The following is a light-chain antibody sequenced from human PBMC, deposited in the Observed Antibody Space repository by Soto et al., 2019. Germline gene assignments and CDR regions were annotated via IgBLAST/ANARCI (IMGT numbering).Light chain of an antibody. CDR2: DAS. V-gene: IGKV1-5*01. J-gene: IGKJ1*01. CDR3: LQYNGYYRT. Sequence: IKMTQSPCTPSASVGNRITITCRASQSISSWLAWYQQRPGKAPNLLIFDASTLESGVPSRFSGSGSGTTFTLTISSLQSDDFATYYCLQYNGYYRTFGQGTKVDIK. CDR1: QSISSW.